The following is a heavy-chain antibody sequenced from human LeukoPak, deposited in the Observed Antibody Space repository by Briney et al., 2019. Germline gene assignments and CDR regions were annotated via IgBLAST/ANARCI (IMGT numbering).Heavy chain of an antibody. J-gene: IGHJ4*02. CDR3: ARYRVGATTRLIYFDY. V-gene: IGHV1-2*02. D-gene: IGHD1-26*01. CDR2: INPNSGGT. Sequence: ASVTVSCKPSGYSFTGEYTRWVRQAPGQGLEWMGWINPNSGGTNYAQKVQGRVTMPRDTSISTAYMELSRLRSDDTAVYYCARYRVGATTRLIYFDYWGQGTLVTVSS. CDR1: GYSFTGEY.